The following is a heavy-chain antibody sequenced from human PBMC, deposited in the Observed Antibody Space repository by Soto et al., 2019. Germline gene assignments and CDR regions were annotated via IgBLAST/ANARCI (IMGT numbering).Heavy chain of an antibody. V-gene: IGHV3-7*02. D-gene: IGHD3-10*01. CDR2: IQQVGSHK. J-gene: IGHJ3*02. CDR3: ATIPGSGREAAFDI. CDR1: GFSFSSLW. Sequence: EVQLVESGGGLVQPGGSLRHSCAASGFSFSSLWMSWVRQAPGKGLEWVASIQQVGSHKYHVDSVKGRFTITRDNAKNSLFLQMSGLRAEDTALYFCATIPGSGREAAFDIWGQWTMVIVSS.